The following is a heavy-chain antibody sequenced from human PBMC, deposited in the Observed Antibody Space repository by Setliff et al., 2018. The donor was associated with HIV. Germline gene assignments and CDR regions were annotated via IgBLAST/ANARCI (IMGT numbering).Heavy chain of an antibody. CDR3: ARGITIFGVALNPEFDY. CDR2: IYSGGGST. Sequence: ASVKVSCKAPGHTFINYYIHWVRQAPGQGLEWMGIIYSGGGSTNYAQKFQGRITMTSDTSTSTVYMELNSLRAEDTAVYYCARGITIFGVALNPEFDYWGQGTLVTVSS. V-gene: IGHV1-46*01. CDR1: GHTFINYY. J-gene: IGHJ4*02. D-gene: IGHD3-3*01.